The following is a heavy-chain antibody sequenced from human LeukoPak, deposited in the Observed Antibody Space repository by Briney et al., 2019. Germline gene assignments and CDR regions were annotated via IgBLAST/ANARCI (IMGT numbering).Heavy chain of an antibody. CDR2: ISYDGSNK. D-gene: IGHD5-24*01. CDR1: GFTFSSYA. J-gene: IGHJ5*02. CDR3: ARDRRDGYIHNWFDP. V-gene: IGHV3-30-3*01. Sequence: PGRSLRLSCAASGFTFSSYAMHWVRQAPGKGLAWVAVISYDGSNKYYADSVKGRFTISRDNSNNTLYLQMNSPRAGDTAVYYCARDRRDGYIHNWFDPWGQGTLVTVSS.